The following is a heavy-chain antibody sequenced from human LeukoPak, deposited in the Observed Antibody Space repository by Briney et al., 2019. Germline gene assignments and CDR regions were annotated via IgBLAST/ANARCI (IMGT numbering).Heavy chain of an antibody. CDR1: GGTFSSYA. D-gene: IGHD5-24*01. V-gene: IGHV1-69*05. CDR3: ASLEDGPWYYYYYTGV. Sequence: EASVKVSXKASGGTFSSYAISWVRQAPGQGLEWMGGIIPIFGTANYAQKFQGRVTITTDESTSTAYMELSSLRSEDTAVYYCASLEDGPWYYYYYTGVWGKRTTVTVSS. CDR2: IIPIFGTA. J-gene: IGHJ6*03.